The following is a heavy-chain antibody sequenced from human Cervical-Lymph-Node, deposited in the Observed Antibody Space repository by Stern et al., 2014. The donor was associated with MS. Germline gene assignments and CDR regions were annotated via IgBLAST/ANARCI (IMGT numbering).Heavy chain of an antibody. CDR3: AKGQVIDWLLLWDY. Sequence: EVQLEESGGDLVQRGGSLRLSCAASGFTFRTYAMNWVRQAPGKGLEWVSTVSNSGGDTYYADSVKGRFTISRDNSKNTLYLQMINLTDEDTGVYYCAKGQVIDWLLLWDYWGQGTLLTVSS. CDR2: VSNSGGDT. J-gene: IGHJ4*02. V-gene: IGHV3-23*04. D-gene: IGHD3-9*01. CDR1: GFTFRTYA.